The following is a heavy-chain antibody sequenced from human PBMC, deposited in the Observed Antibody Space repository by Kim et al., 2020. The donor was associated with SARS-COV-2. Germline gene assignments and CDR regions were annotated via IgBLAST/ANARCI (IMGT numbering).Heavy chain of an antibody. CDR3: ARDGSGSDYGWFDY. J-gene: IGHJ4*02. D-gene: IGHD1-26*01. V-gene: IGHV1-8*01. Sequence: YAQKFQGRVNMTRNTSISTAYMELSSLSSEDPALYYCARDGSGSDYGWFDYWGQGTPVTVSS.